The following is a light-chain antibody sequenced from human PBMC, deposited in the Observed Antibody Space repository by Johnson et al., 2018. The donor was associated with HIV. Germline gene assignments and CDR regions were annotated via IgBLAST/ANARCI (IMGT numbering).Light chain of an antibody. J-gene: IGLJ1*01. V-gene: IGLV1-51*01. CDR2: DNN. CDR1: SPNIGNNY. CDR3: GTGDSSLSAYV. Sequence: QSVLTQPPSVSAAPGQKVTISCSGSSPNIGNNYVSWYQQLPGTAPKLLIYDNNKRPSGIPDRFSGSKSGTSATLDITGLQPGDEADYYCGTGDSSLSAYVFGTGTKITVL.